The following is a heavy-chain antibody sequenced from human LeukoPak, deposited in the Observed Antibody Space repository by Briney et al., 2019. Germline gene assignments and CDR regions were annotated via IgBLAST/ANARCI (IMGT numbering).Heavy chain of an antibody. CDR1: GGSFSGYY. D-gene: IGHD3-3*01. Sequence: SETLSLTCAVYGGSFSGYYWSWIRQPPGKGLEWIGEINHSGSTNYNPSLKSRVTISVDTSKNQFSLKLSSVTAADTALDYCAIGRRYYDFWSGPTSYYYYMDVWGKGTTVTVSS. V-gene: IGHV4-34*01. J-gene: IGHJ6*03. CDR3: AIGRRYYDFWSGPTSYYYYMDV. CDR2: INHSGST.